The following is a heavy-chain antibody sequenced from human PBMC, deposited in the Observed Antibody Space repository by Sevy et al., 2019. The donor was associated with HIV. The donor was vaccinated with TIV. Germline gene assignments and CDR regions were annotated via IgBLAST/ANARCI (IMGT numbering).Heavy chain of an antibody. D-gene: IGHD3-22*01. CDR3: TRVRALNYYDSSVSMEYNWFDP. J-gene: IGHJ5*02. Sequence: ASVKVSCKTSGYTFTSYDNNWVRQATGQGLEWMGWMNPNTGNTGFAQKFQDRVTMTRDTSTSTAYMELRSLRSDDTAIYYCTRVRALNYYDSSVSMEYNWFDPWGQGTLVTVSS. CDR1: GYTFTSYD. CDR2: MNPNTGNT. V-gene: IGHV1-8*01.